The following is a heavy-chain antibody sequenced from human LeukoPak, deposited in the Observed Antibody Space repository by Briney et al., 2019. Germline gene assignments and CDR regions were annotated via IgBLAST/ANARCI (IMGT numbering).Heavy chain of an antibody. CDR1: GYTLTELS. V-gene: IGHV1-24*01. J-gene: IGHJ4*02. Sequence: GASVKVSCKVSGYTLTELSMHWVRQAPGKGLEWMGGFDPEDGETIYAQKFQGRVTMTEDTSTDTAYMELSSLRSEDTAVYYCATASIAAAGMEGFDYWGQGTLVTVSS. CDR3: ATASIAAAGMEGFDY. CDR2: FDPEDGET. D-gene: IGHD6-13*01.